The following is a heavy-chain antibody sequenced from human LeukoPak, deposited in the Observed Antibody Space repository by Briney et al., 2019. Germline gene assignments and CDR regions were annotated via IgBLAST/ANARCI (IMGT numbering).Heavy chain of an antibody. Sequence: PGGSLSLSCAASGFTFSSYSMNWVRQAPGKGREWVSSIGPTGTDRYYADSVSGRFTISRDNAKNSMYLQMDSLRDEDTAVYYCATETIGRHYDYWGQGTLLTVSS. CDR3: ATETIGRHYDY. CDR2: IGPTGTDR. V-gene: IGHV3-21*01. J-gene: IGHJ4*02. D-gene: IGHD1-14*01. CDR1: GFTFSSYS.